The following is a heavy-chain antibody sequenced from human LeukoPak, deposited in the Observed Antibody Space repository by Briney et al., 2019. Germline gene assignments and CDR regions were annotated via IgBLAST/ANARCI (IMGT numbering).Heavy chain of an antibody. Sequence: GGSLRLSCAASGFTFSSYSMNWVRQAPGKGLEWVSSISSSSSYTYYADSVKGRFTISRDSAKNSLYLQMDSLRAEDTAVYYCARGFVDTAMVGYWGQGTLVTVSS. J-gene: IGHJ4*02. CDR2: ISSSSSYT. V-gene: IGHV3-21*01. D-gene: IGHD5-18*01. CDR3: ARGFVDTAMVGY. CDR1: GFTFSSYS.